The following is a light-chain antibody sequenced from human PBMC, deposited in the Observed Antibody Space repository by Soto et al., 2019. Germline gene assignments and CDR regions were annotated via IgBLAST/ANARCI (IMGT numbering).Light chain of an antibody. J-gene: IGLJ2*01. CDR1: SSDVGSYNL. Sequence: QSALTQPASVSGSPGQSITISCTGTSSDVGSYNLVSWYQQHPGKAPKLMIYEGSKRPSGVSNRFSGSKSGNTASLTISGLQAEDEADYYCCSHAGSSPHVVFGGGTQLTVL. CDR3: CSHAGSSPHVV. V-gene: IGLV2-23*01. CDR2: EGS.